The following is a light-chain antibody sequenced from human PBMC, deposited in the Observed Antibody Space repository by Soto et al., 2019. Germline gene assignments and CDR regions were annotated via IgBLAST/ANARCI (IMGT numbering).Light chain of an antibody. CDR3: QQYNVWPLT. CDR2: VAS. Sequence: EIVMTQSPATLSVSPGERDTLSCRASQSVSSNLAWYQQKPGQTPKLLIYVASTRATGIPARFSGSGSGTEFTLTISSLQSEDFAVYYCQQYNVWPLTFGGGTKVAFK. J-gene: IGKJ4*01. CDR1: QSVSSN. V-gene: IGKV3-15*01.